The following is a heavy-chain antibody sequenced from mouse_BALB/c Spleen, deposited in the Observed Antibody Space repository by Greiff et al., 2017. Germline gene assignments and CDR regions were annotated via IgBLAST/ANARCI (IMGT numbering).Heavy chain of an antibody. CDR1: GYTFTSYW. J-gene: IGHJ3*01. CDR3: ASDGDGSSCLFAY. Sequence: QVQLQQSGAELAKPGASVKMSCKASGYTFTSYWMHWVKQRPGQGLEWIGYINPSTGYTEYNQKFKDKATLTADKSSSTAYMQLSSLTSEDSAVYYCASDGDGSSCLFAYWGQGTLVTVSA. V-gene: IGHV1-7*01. D-gene: IGHD1-1*01. CDR2: INPSTGYT.